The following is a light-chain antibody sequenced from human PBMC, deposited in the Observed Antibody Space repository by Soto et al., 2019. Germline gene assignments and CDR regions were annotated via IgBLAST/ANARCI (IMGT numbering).Light chain of an antibody. CDR3: QQYYTTLAPS. J-gene: IGKJ4*01. CDR2: WAS. V-gene: IGKV4-1*01. Sequence: DIVMTQSPDSLTVSLGERATINCKSSLSVFYSSNNQNYLAWYQHKPGQPPKLLIYWASTRESGVPDRFSGSGSGTVFALTIGSLQAADVAVYYCQQYYTTLAPSFGGGTKVDIQ. CDR1: LSVFYSSNNQNY.